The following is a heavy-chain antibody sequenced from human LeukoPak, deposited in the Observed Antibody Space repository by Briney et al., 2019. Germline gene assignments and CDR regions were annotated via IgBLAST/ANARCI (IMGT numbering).Heavy chain of an antibody. CDR3: AREGLNMVRGIIPKEAWGWFDP. Sequence: PSETLSLTCTISGGSISSSDYYWGWIRQPPGKGLEWIGSMYYSGSTNYNPSLKSRVTISVDTSKNQFSLKLSSVTAADTAVYYCAREGLNMVRGIIPKEAWGWFDPWGQGTLVTVSS. V-gene: IGHV4-39*07. CDR2: MYYSGST. D-gene: IGHD3-10*01. J-gene: IGHJ5*02. CDR1: GGSISSSDYY.